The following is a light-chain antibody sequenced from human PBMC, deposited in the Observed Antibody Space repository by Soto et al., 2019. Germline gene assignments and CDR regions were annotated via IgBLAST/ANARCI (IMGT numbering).Light chain of an antibody. V-gene: IGKV3-20*01. CDR3: QQYGSSQYT. CDR2: GAS. J-gene: IGKJ2*01. Sequence: EIVLTQSPASLSLSPGERATLSCRASQSVSSSYLAWYQHKPGQAPRLLIYGASSRATGIPDRFSGSGPGTDFTLTISRLEPEDFAVYYCQQYGSSQYTFGQGTKLEIK. CDR1: QSVSSSY.